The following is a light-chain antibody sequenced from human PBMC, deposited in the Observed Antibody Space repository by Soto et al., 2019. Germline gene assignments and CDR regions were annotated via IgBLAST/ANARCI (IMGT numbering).Light chain of an antibody. V-gene: IGKV3-20*01. Sequence: EIVLTQSPGTLSLSPGERATLSCRASQSVNNNYLAWYQQEPGQAPRLLIYGASSRATGIPDRFSGSGSGTDFILTISRLEPEDFAVYFCQHYGGSPLTFGGGTKVDIK. J-gene: IGKJ4*01. CDR3: QHYGGSPLT. CDR1: QSVNNNY. CDR2: GAS.